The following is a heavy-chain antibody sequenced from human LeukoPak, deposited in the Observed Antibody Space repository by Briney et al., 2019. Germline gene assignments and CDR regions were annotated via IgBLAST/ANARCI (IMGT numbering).Heavy chain of an antibody. CDR3: ARVGYFDRYCDY. D-gene: IGHD3-9*01. Sequence: PGGSLRLSCAASGFTFSSYSMNWVRQAPGKGLEWVSSISISSSYRYYADSVKGRFTITRDDAKNSLYMQMNSLRAEDTAVYYCARVGYFDRYCDYWGQGTLVTVSS. J-gene: IGHJ4*02. V-gene: IGHV3-21*06. CDR1: GFTFSSYS. CDR2: ISISSSYR.